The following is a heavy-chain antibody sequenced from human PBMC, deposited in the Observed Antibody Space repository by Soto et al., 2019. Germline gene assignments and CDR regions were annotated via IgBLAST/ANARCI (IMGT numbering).Heavy chain of an antibody. CDR3: ARAVLLSFGEPDGDNWFEP. V-gene: IGHV1-18*01. J-gene: IGHJ5*01. CDR2: ISAYNGNT. CDR1: GYTFTSYG. Sequence: QVQLVQSGAEVKKPGASVKVSCKASGYTFTSYGISWVRQAPGQGLEWMGWISAYNGNTNYAQKLPGRVTMTTATPRCSGCMELRSLRSDDTAVYYCARAVLLSFGEPDGDNWFEPWGQGTLVTVSS. D-gene: IGHD3-10*01.